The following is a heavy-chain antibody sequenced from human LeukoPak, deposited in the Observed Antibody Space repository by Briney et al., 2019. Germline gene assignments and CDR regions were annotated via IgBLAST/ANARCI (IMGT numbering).Heavy chain of an antibody. CDR1: GFTFSTYA. D-gene: IGHD3-10*01. CDR3: ARAMVRGVNNYYYGMDV. CDR2: ISYDGSNK. Sequence: GGSLRPSCAASGFTFSTYAMHWVRQAPGKGLEWVAAISYDGSNKYYADSVKCRFTISRDNSKNTLYLQMNSLRAEDTAVYYCARAMVRGVNNYYYGMDVWGQGTTVTVSS. V-gene: IGHV3-30-3*01. J-gene: IGHJ6*02.